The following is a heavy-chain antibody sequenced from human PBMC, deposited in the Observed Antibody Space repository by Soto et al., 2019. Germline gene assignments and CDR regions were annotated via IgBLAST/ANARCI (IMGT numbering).Heavy chain of an antibody. V-gene: IGHV3-23*01. J-gene: IGHJ6*03. CDR2: ISGSGGST. CDR3: AKEYGSGSYYKGDYYYYYMDV. D-gene: IGHD3-10*01. Sequence: GGSLRLSCAASGFTFSSYAMSWVRQAPGKGLEWVSAISGSGGSTYYADSVKGRFTISRDNSKNTLYLQMNSLRAEDTAVYYCAKEYGSGSYYKGDYYYYYMDVWGKGTTVTVSS. CDR1: GFTFSSYA.